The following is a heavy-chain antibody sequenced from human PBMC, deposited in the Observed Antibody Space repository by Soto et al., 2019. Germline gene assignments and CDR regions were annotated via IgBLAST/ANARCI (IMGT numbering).Heavy chain of an antibody. CDR2: ISGSGGST. D-gene: IGHD2-2*02. CDR3: AKANHRDCSSASCYNSYDY. Sequence: PGGSLRLSCAASGFTFSSYAMSWVRQAPGKGLEWVSAISGSGGSTYYADSVKGRFTISRDNSKNTLYLQMNSLRAEDTAVYYCAKANHRDCSSASCYNSYDYWGQGTLVTVSS. CDR1: GFTFSSYA. V-gene: IGHV3-23*01. J-gene: IGHJ4*02.